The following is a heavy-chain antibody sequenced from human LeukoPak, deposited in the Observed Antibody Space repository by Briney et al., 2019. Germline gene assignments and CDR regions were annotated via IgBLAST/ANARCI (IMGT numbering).Heavy chain of an antibody. Sequence: GGSLRLSCAASGFIFSSFEMNWVRQAPGRGLEWISHIGHIGDIKYADSVKGQFTISRDNAKNSQYLQMTSLRAEDTAVYYCARSSGSYRPFDSWGQGTLVTVSS. CDR3: ARSSGSYRPFDS. D-gene: IGHD3-22*01. J-gene: IGHJ4*02. CDR2: IGHIGDI. V-gene: IGHV3-48*03. CDR1: GFIFSSFE.